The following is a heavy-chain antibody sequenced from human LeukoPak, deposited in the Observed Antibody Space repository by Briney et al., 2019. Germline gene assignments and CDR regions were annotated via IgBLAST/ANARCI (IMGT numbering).Heavy chain of an antibody. D-gene: IGHD5-24*01. CDR2: IIPIFGTA. CDR1: GGTFSSYA. CDR3: ARVEMATIGQAGVFDY. J-gene: IGHJ4*02. Sequence: ASVKVSCKASGGTFSSYAISWVRQAPGQGLEWMGGIIPIFGTANYAQKFQGRVTLTTDESTSTAYMELSSLRSEDTAVYYCARVEMATIGQAGVFDYWGQGTLVTVSS. V-gene: IGHV1-69*05.